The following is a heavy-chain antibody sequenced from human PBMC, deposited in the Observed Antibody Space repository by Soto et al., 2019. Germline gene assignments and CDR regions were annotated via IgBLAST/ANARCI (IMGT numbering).Heavy chain of an antibody. CDR3: AKDPNSYYGSGSYSFDY. Sequence: PGGSLRLSCAASGFTCSSYVMHRVRQAPGKGLEWVAVIWYDWSNKDYADSVKGRFTISRDKSKNALYLQMNRLRAEDTALYYCAKDPNSYYGSGSYSFDYWGRGTLVTVSS. J-gene: IGHJ4*02. CDR1: GFTCSSYV. V-gene: IGHV3-30*02. CDR2: IWYDWSNK. D-gene: IGHD3-10*01.